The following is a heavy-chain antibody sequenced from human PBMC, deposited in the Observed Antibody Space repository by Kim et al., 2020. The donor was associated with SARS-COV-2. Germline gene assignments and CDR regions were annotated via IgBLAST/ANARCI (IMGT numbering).Heavy chain of an antibody. V-gene: IGHV4-59*01. CDR3: SSGGPSTILVVFIGMDS. Sequence: SETLSLTCTVSGGSISSYYWCWIWQRQRTGQEWIGFSYYSESTNYNSSLTSRSTITIDTSTTQFSLNLNSVTVADTDMSYWSSGGPSTILVVFIGMDSWG. D-gene: IGHD2-15*01. CDR1: GGSISSYY. CDR2: SYYSEST. J-gene: IGHJ5*01.